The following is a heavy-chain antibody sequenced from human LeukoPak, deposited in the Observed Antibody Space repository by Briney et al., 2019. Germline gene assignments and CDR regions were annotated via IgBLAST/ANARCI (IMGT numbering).Heavy chain of an antibody. D-gene: IGHD3-22*01. V-gene: IGHV1-69*05. CDR3: ARDQYCDSSGYSNWFDP. Sequence: SVKVSCKASGGTFSSYAISWVRQAPGQGLEWMGRIIPIFGTANYAQKFQGRVTITTDESTSTAYMELSSPRSEDTAVYYCARDQYCDSSGYSNWFDPWGQGTLVTVSS. J-gene: IGHJ5*02. CDR1: GGTFSSYA. CDR2: IIPIFGTA.